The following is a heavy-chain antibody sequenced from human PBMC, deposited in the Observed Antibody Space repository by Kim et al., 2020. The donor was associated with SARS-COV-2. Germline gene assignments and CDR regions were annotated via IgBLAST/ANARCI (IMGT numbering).Heavy chain of an antibody. CDR3: ARATPPYYYYYMDV. D-gene: IGHD2-15*01. V-gene: IGHV3-30*07. Sequence: ADSVQGRFTISRDNSKNTLYLQMNSLRAEDTAVYYCARATPPYYYYYMDVWGKGTTVTVSS. J-gene: IGHJ6*03.